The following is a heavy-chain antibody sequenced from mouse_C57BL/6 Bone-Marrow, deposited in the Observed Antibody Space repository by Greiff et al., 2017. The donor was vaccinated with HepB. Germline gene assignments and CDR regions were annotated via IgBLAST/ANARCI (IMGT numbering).Heavy chain of an antibody. J-gene: IGHJ4*01. CDR3: ARPLITTVVATPWGY. CDR2: ISNGGGST. CDR1: GFTFSDYY. V-gene: IGHV5-12*01. D-gene: IGHD1-1*01. Sequence: EVMLVESGGGLVQPGGSLKLSCAASGFTFSDYYMYWVRQTPEKRLEWVAYISNGGGSTYYPDTVKGRFTISRDNAKNTLYLQMSRLKSEDTAMYYCARPLITTVVATPWGYWGQGTSVTVSS.